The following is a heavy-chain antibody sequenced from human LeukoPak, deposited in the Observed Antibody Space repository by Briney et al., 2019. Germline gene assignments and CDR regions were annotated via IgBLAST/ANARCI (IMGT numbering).Heavy chain of an antibody. J-gene: IGHJ4*02. Sequence: GRSLRLSCAASGFTFSSYGMHWVRQAPGKGLEWVAVISYDGSNKYYADSVKGRFTISRDNSKNTLYLQMNSLIAEDTAVYYCARGQRRHTDMAPSFDYWGQGTLVTVSS. CDR1: GFTFSSYG. D-gene: IGHD5-18*01. V-gene: IGHV3-30*03. CDR3: ARGQRRHTDMAPSFDY. CDR2: ISYDGSNK.